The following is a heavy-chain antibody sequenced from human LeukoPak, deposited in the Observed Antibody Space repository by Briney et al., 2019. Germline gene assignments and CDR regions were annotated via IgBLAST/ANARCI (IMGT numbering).Heavy chain of an antibody. J-gene: IGHJ4*02. V-gene: IGHV3-23*01. Sequence: SGGSLRLSCAASGFMFSTYAMSWVRQAPGKGLEWVSGINTDGSTHYAASVKGRFTVSRDNSQNTLYLQMNSLRAEDTAEYYCAKSFGRESGYELHCFDFWGQGTLVTVSS. CDR3: AKSFGRESGYELHCFDF. CDR1: GFMFSTYA. CDR2: INTDGST. D-gene: IGHD5-12*01.